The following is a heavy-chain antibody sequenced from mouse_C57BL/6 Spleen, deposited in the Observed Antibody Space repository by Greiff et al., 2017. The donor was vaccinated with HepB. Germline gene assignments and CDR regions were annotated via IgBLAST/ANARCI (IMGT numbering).Heavy chain of an antibody. J-gene: IGHJ1*03. CDR1: GYAFSSSW. D-gene: IGHD1-1*01. V-gene: IGHV1-82*01. CDR3: ARRGITTEWYFDV. CDR2: IYPGDGDT. Sequence: QVQLQQSGPELVKPGASVKISCKASGYAFSSSWMNWVKQRPGKGLEWIGRIYPGDGDTNYNGKFKGKATLTADKSSSTAYMQLSSLTSEDSAVYFCARRGITTEWYFDVWGTGTTVTVSS.